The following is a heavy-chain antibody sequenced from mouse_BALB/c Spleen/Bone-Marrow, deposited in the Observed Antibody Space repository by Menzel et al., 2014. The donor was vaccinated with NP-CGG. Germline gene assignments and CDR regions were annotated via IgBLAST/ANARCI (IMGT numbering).Heavy chain of an antibody. CDR2: VWGGGST. Sequence: VQLQQSGPGLLQPSQSLSITCTVSGFSLTSHGVQWVRQSPGKGLEWLGVVWGGGSTDYNAAFISSLSICKDNSKSQVFFKMNSLQANDSAIYYCAREEFYAMDYWGQGTSVTVSS. J-gene: IGHJ4*01. CDR3: AREEFYAMDY. CDR1: GFSLTSHG. V-gene: IGHV2-2*02.